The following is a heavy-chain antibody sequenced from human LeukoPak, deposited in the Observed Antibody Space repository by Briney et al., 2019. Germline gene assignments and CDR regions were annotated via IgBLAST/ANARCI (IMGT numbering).Heavy chain of an antibody. CDR2: IKSKTDGGTT. V-gene: IGHV3-15*01. CDR3: TTKVLRYFDWLPPDDY. CDR1: GFTFSNAW. J-gene: IGHJ4*02. D-gene: IGHD3-9*01. Sequence: GGSLRLSCAASGFTFSNAWVSWVRQAPGKGLEWVGRIKSKTDGGTTDYAAPVKGRFTISRDDSKNTLYLQMNSLKTEDTAVYYCTTKVLRYFDWLPPDDYWGQGTLVTVSS.